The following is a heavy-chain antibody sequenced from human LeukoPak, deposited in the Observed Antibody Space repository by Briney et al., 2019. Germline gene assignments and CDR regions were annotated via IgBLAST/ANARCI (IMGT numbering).Heavy chain of an antibody. CDR3: AKAANEKTSNVMAARSYWYFDL. CDR1: GFILNDYA. D-gene: IGHD2-8*01. V-gene: IGHV3-23*01. J-gene: IGHJ2*01. Sequence: GGSLRLSCAASGFILNDYAMNWVRQAPGKGLQWVSSINYSGKATYYADSVKGRFTIFRDNSKNTLYLQMNSLRAEDSAIYYCAKAANEKTSNVMAARSYWYFDLWGRGTLITVSS. CDR2: INYSGKAT.